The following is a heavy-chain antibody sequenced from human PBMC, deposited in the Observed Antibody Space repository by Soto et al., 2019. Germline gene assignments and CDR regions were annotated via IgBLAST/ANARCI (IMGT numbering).Heavy chain of an antibody. CDR3: ASTYTALIPLLCVDV. D-gene: IGHD5-18*01. CDR1: GYSFTSYW. Sequence: GESLKISCRCSGYSFTSYWTGWVRQRPGKGLEWLGIIYPGDSDTRYTPSFQGQVTISVDKSITTAYLQWSSLKASDTAVYYCASTYTALIPLLCVDVWCQGTTVTVSS. CDR2: IYPGDSDT. V-gene: IGHV5-51*01. J-gene: IGHJ6*02.